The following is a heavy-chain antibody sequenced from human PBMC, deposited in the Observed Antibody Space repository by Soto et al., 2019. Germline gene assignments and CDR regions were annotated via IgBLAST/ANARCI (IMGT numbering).Heavy chain of an antibody. CDR3: ASLNGYSSSAGGMDV. CDR1: GYSFTSYW. J-gene: IGHJ6*02. Sequence: EVQLVQSGAEVKKPGESLRISCKGSGYSFTSYWISWVRQMPGKGLAWMGRIDPSDSYTNYSPSFQGHVTISADKSISTAYLQCSSLKASDTAMYYCASLNGYSSSAGGMDVWGQGTTVTVSS. V-gene: IGHV5-10-1*03. CDR2: IDPSDSYT. D-gene: IGHD6-13*01.